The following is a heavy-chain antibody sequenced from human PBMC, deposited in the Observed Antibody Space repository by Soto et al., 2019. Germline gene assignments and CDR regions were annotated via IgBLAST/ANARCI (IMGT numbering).Heavy chain of an antibody. CDR3: AKDWGSGWFRSYFDG. Sequence: PGGSLRLSCAASGFTFNTYGMSWVRQAPGKGLEWVSVISAGGDSTYYADSVKGRFTISRDNSKNTLYLQMNSLRAEDTAVYYCAKDWGSGWFRSYFDGWGQGTLVTVSS. D-gene: IGHD6-19*01. CDR1: GFTFNTYG. CDR2: ISAGGDST. V-gene: IGHV3-23*01. J-gene: IGHJ4*02.